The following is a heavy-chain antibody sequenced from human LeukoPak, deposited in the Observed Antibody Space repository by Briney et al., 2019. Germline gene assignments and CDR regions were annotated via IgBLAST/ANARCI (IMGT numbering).Heavy chain of an antibody. CDR3: GMSGDRVPLQDDVFDV. Sequence: GESLKISCKVSGYSFTSYCIGWVRQMPGKGLEWMGIIYPGDSGPTYSPSFRGQVTISVDKSISTAYLQWSSLQASDTAMYYCGMSGDRVPLQDDVFDVWGQGTMVTVST. J-gene: IGHJ3*01. D-gene: IGHD1-26*01. CDR2: IYPGDSGP. V-gene: IGHV5-51*01. CDR1: GYSFTSYC.